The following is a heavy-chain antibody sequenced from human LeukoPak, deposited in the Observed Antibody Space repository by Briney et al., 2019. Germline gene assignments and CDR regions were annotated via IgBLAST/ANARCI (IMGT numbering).Heavy chain of an antibody. CDR2: MYHSGST. D-gene: IGHD6-13*01. CDR3: ARAISGSFRTSYYFDY. J-gene: IGHJ4*02. Sequence: SETLSLTCTVSGYSIRSGYYWGWIRQPPGKGLEWIGSMYHSGSTYYNPSLKSRVTISVDTSKNHFSLKLSSVTVADTAVYYCARAISGSFRTSYYFDYWGQGTLVTVSS. V-gene: IGHV4-38-2*02. CDR1: GYSIRSGYY.